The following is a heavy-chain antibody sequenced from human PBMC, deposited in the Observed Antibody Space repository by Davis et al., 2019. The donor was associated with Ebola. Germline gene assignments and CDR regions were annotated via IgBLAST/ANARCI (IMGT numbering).Heavy chain of an antibody. CDR3: ATKAITMIDEDYFDY. V-gene: IGHV1-24*01. Sequence: ASVKVSCKVSGYTLTELSMHWVRQAPGKGLEWMGGFDPEDGETIYAQKFQGRVTMTEDTSTDTAYMELSSLRSEDTAVYYCATKAITMIDEDYFDYWGQGTLVTVSS. D-gene: IGHD3-22*01. CDR2: FDPEDGET. CDR1: GYTLTELS. J-gene: IGHJ4*02.